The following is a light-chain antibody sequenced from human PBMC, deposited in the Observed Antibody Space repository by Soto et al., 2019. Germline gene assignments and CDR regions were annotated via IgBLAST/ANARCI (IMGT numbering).Light chain of an antibody. CDR2: GVS. Sequence: EIVLTQSPGTLSLSPGERTTLSCRASQSVSSSYLAWYQQKPGQAPRLLIYGVSNRATGIQDWFSGSGCGTDFTLTISSPEPENFAVYFCQQDNNSPEYTIGQGTKLLIK. J-gene: IGKJ2*01. V-gene: IGKV3-20*01. CDR3: QQDNNSPEYT. CDR1: QSVSSSY.